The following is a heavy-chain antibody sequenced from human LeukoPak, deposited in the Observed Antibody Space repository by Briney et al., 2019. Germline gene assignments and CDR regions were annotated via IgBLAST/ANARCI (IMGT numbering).Heavy chain of an antibody. J-gene: IGHJ4*02. CDR2: MNPNGGNT. CDR3: ATEGPPTGDLDY. D-gene: IGHD7-27*01. CDR1: GYTFTSYD. V-gene: IGHV1-8*01. Sequence: ASVKVSCKASGYTFTSYDINWVRQATGQGLEWMGWMNPNGGNTGYAQKFQGRVTMTRNTSISTAYMELSSLRSEDTAVYYCATEGPPTGDLDYWGQGTLVTVSS.